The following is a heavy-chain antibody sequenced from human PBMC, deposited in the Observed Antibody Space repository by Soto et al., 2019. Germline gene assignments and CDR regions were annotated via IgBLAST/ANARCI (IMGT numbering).Heavy chain of an antibody. CDR3: AILGYCSGGSCSADY. Sequence: ASVKVSCKASGYTFTSYGISWVRQAPGQGLEWMGWISAYNGNTNYAQKLQGRVTMTTDTSTSTAYMELRSLRSDDTAVYYCAILGYCSGGSCSADYWGQGNLVTVSS. CDR2: ISAYNGNT. CDR1: GYTFTSYG. D-gene: IGHD2-15*01. V-gene: IGHV1-18*01. J-gene: IGHJ4*02.